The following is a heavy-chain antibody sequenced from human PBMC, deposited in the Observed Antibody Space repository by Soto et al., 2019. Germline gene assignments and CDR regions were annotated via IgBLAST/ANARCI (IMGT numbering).Heavy chain of an antibody. J-gene: IGHJ4*02. CDR1: GFTFSSYS. Sequence: GGSLRLSCAASGFTFSSYSMNWVRQAPGKGLEWVACISGSGGNTFYADSVKGRFTISRDNSKNTLSLHMNSLRVDDTAVYFCAKDRFGIVGPVDDWGQGTLVTVSS. D-gene: IGHD1-26*01. V-gene: IGHV3-23*01. CDR3: AKDRFGIVGPVDD. CDR2: ISGSGGNT.